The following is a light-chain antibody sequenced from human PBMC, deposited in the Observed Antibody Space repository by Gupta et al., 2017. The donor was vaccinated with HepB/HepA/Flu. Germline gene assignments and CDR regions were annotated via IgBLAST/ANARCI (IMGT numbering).Light chain of an antibody. CDR1: QSISSY. CDR3: QQSNSTPIT. V-gene: IGKV1-39*01. CDR2: AAS. Sequence: QMTQSPSSLSASVGDRVTITCRASQSISSYLNWYQQKPGKAPKLLIYAASSLQSGVPSRFSGSSSGTDFTLTISRLQPEDFATYYCQQSNSTPITFGHGTKVDIK. J-gene: IGKJ3*01.